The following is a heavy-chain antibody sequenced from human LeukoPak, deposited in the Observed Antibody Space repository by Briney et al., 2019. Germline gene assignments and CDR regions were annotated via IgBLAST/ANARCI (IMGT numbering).Heavy chain of an antibody. D-gene: IGHD6-19*01. V-gene: IGHV4-38-2*02. J-gene: IGHJ4*02. CDR3: ERGPHLAVPDY. CDR2: MYHSGTT. CDR1: GYSISITYS. Sequence: SQSLSLTCTVSGYSISITYSWGWILQATGRGRWWIGGMYHSGTTYYSPSLTSRVTISVDTSKNRFSMNLTSVTAAQPGVDYCERGPHLAVPDYWGQGTMVTVSS.